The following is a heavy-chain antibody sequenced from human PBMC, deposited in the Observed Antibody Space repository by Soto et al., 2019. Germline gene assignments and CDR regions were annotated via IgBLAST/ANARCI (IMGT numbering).Heavy chain of an antibody. V-gene: IGHV3-21*01. CDR2: ISSSSSYI. CDR1: GFTFSSYS. Sequence: PGGSLRLSCAASGFTFSSYSMSWVRQAPGRGLEWVSSISSSSSYIYYADSVKGRFTISRDNAKNSLYLQMNSLRAEDTAVHYCARDSYDFWTAYSYWGQGTQVTVAS. J-gene: IGHJ4*02. D-gene: IGHD3-3*01. CDR3: ARDSYDFWTAYSY.